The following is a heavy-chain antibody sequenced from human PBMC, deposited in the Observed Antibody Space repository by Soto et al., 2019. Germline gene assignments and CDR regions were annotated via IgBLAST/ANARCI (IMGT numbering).Heavy chain of an antibody. D-gene: IGHD6-13*01. CDR2: IYSTGST. Sequence: PSETLSLTCTVSGGSFTSYYWNWVRQPAGRALEWIGRIYSTGSTNYNPSLKSRVTMSVDTSRNQFSLKMTAVTAADTAMYYCARGSSRWDYWGQGTLVTVSS. J-gene: IGHJ4*02. V-gene: IGHV4-4*07. CDR3: ARGSSRWDY. CDR1: GGSFTSYY.